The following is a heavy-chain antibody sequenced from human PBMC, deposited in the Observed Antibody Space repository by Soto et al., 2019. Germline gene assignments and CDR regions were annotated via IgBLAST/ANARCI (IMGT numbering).Heavy chain of an antibody. CDR3: ARLEYYDGSGSYFYFDY. J-gene: IGHJ4*02. Sequence: GESLKISCKGSGYSFTSYWIGRVRQMPGKGLEWMGIIYPGDSDTRYSPSFQGQVTISADKSISTAYLQWSSLKASDTAMYYCARLEYYDGSGSYFYFDYWGQGTLVTVSS. CDR1: GYSFTSYW. CDR2: IYPGDSDT. V-gene: IGHV5-51*01. D-gene: IGHD3-10*01.